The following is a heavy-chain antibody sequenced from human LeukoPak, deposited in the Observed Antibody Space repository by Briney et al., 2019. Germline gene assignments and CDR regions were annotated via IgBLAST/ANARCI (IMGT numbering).Heavy chain of an antibody. J-gene: IGHJ4*02. CDR3: ARHYLYDTSGDGTYYFDY. D-gene: IGHD3-22*01. CDR1: GYSINSGYH. V-gene: IGHV4-38-2*02. Sequence: SETLSLTCIVSGYSINSGYHWGWIRQPPGKGLEWIGSIYHSGSTYYNPSLKSRVTISIDTSKNQFSLKLSSVAAADTAVYYCARHYLYDTSGDGTYYFDYWGQGTLVTVSS. CDR2: IYHSGST.